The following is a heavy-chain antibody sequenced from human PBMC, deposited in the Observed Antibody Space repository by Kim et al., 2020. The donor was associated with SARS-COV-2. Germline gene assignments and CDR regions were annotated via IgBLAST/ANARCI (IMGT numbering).Heavy chain of an antibody. J-gene: IGHJ5*02. CDR3: ARWVDFWSGYYRDNWFDP. V-gene: IGHV4-34*01. CDR1: GGSFSGYY. CDR2: INHSGST. D-gene: IGHD3-3*01. Sequence: SETLSLTCAVYGGSFSGYYWSWIRQPPGKGLEWIGEINHSGSTNYNPSLKSRVTISVDTSKNQFSLKLSSVTAADTAVYYCARWVDFWSGYYRDNWFDPWGQGTLVTVSS.